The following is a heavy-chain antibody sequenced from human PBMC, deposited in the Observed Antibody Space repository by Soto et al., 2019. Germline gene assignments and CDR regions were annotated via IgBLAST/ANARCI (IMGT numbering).Heavy chain of an antibody. V-gene: IGHV3-21*01. D-gene: IGHD2-21*01. CDR1: GFTFSDYN. Sequence: GGSLRLSCVASGFTFSDYNINWLRQTPGKGLEWVSSIASRSNYIYYADSLKGRFTVSRDNARNSLYLQVDNLRAEDTAVYYCARNRSIEVEMDVWGQGTTVTVSS. J-gene: IGHJ6*02. CDR3: ARNRSIEVEMDV. CDR2: IASRSNYI.